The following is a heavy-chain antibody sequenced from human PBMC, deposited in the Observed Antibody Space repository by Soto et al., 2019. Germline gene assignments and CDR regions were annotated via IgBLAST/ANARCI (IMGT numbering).Heavy chain of an antibody. J-gene: IGHJ6*02. CDR1: GYTFTGYY. V-gene: IGHV1-2*04. CDR2: INPNSGGT. CDR3: AREWVGATRYYYYGMDV. D-gene: IGHD1-26*01. Sequence: QVQLVQSGAEVKKPGASVKVSCKASGYTFTGYYMHWVRQAPGQGLEWMGWINPNSGGTNYAQKFQGWVTMPRETSISTAYMELSRLRSDDTAVYYCAREWVGATRYYYYGMDVWGQGTTVTVSS.